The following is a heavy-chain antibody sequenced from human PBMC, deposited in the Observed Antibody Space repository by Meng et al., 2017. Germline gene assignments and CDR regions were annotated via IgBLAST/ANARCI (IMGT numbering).Heavy chain of an antibody. J-gene: IGHJ6*02. CDR2: TYYRSKWYN. V-gene: IGHV6-1*01. CDR3: ARSALRDYGMDV. CDR1: GDSVSSNSAA. Sequence: SCAISGDSVSSNSAAWNWIRQSPSRGLEWLGRTYYRSKWYNDYAVSVKSRITINPDTSKNQFSLQLNSVTPEDTAVYYCARSALRDYGMDVWGQGTTVTVSS.